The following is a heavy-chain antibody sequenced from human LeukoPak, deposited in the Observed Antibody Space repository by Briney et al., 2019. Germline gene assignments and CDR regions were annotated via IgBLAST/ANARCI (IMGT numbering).Heavy chain of an antibody. CDR3: ARDRQLLLAVSVIGSHP. CDR1: GYTFTSYG. CDR2: ISAYNGNT. J-gene: IGHJ5*02. D-gene: IGHD2-2*01. Sequence: ASVKVSCKASGYTFTSYGISWVRQAPGQGLEWMGWISAYNGNTNYAQKLQGRVTMTTDTSTSTAYMELRSLRSDDTAVYYCARDRQLLLAVSVIGSHPWGQGTLVTVSS. V-gene: IGHV1-18*04.